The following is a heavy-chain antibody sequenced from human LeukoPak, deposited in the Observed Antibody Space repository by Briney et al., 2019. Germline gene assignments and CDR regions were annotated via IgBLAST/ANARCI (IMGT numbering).Heavy chain of an antibody. CDR2: IKQDGSEK. V-gene: IGHV3-7*01. J-gene: IGHJ3*02. Sequence: GGSLRLSCAASGFTFSSYRMSWVRQAPRKGLEWVANIKQDGSEKYYVDSVKGRFTISRDNAKNSLYLQMNSLRAEDTAVYYCARLGDFWSGPIWGQGTMVTVSS. CDR1: GFTFSSYR. CDR3: ARLGDFWSGPI. D-gene: IGHD3-3*01.